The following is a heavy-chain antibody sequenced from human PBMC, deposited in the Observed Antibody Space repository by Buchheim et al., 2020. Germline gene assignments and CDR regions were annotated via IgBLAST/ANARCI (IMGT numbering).Heavy chain of an antibody. CDR2: IGGTT. V-gene: IGHV3-23*01. CDR3: MHSCWGAGHT. J-gene: IGHJ4*02. Sequence: EVKLLESGGGLVQPGGSLRLSCVASGFTFSNYAMTWVRQAPGKGLEWVSAIGGTTYYADSVKGRFTISRATSKNTLYLQMNSLRPEDTAVYYCMHSCWGAGHTWGQGTL. D-gene: IGHD1-26*01. CDR1: GFTFSNYA.